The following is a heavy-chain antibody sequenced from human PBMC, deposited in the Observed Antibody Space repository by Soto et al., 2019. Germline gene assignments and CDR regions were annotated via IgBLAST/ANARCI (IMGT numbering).Heavy chain of an antibody. D-gene: IGHD3-22*01. CDR1: GYTFTSYA. CDR2: INAGNGNT. Sequence: ASVKVSCKASGYTFTSYAMHWVRQAPGQRLEWMGWINAGNGNTKYSQKFQGRVTITRDTSASTAYMELSSLRSEDTAVYYCARCLGGYYYYYMDVWGKGTTVTV. V-gene: IGHV1-3*01. J-gene: IGHJ6*03. CDR3: ARCLGGYYYYYMDV.